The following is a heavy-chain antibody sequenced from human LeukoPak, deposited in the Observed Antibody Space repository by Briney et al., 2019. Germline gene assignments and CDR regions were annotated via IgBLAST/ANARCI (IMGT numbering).Heavy chain of an antibody. CDR1: GDSISSGDYD. CDR3: ARDGNAMVRGYAFEI. Sequence: SQTLSVTCSVSGDSISSGDYDWSWIRQPPGKGLEWIGYMYSSGSTYYNPSLKSRVTISVDTSKNQFSLKLSSVTAADTAVYYCARDGNAMVRGYAFEIWGQGTMVTVSS. J-gene: IGHJ3*02. CDR2: MYSSGST. D-gene: IGHD3-10*01. V-gene: IGHV4-30-4*01.